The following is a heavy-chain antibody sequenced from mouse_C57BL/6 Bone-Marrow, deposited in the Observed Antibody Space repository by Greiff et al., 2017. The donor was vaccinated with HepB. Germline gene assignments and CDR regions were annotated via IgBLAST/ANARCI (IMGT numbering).Heavy chain of an antibody. CDR3: ARDAGSNYGFAY. Sequence: EVMLVESGGGLVQSGRSLRLSCATSGFTFSDFYMEWVRQAPGKGLEWIAASRNKANDYTTEYSASVKGRFIVSRDTFQSILYLQMNALRAEDTAIYYCARDAGSNYGFAYWGQGTLVTVSA. CDR2: SRNKANDYTT. J-gene: IGHJ3*01. CDR1: GFTFSDFY. V-gene: IGHV7-1*01. D-gene: IGHD2-5*01.